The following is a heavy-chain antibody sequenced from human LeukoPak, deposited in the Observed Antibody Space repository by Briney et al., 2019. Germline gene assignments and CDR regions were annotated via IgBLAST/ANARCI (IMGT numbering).Heavy chain of an antibody. CDR2: ISSSSSYI. CDR1: GFTFSSYS. CDR3: ARAPAQLWFGELLFDP. J-gene: IGHJ5*02. V-gene: IGHV3-21*01. D-gene: IGHD3-10*01. Sequence: GGSLRLSCAASGFTFSSYSMNWVRQAPGKGLEWVSSISSSSSYIYYADSVKGRFTISRDNAKNSLYLQMNSLRAEDTAVYHCARAPAQLWFGELLFDPWGQRTLVTVSS.